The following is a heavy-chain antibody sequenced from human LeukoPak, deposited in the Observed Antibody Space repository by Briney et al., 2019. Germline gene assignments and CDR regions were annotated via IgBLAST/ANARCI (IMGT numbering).Heavy chain of an antibody. J-gene: IGHJ4*02. V-gene: IGHV4-61*02. D-gene: IGHD2-2*01. CDR3: AGQASHLDY. CDR1: GGSISSGSYY. Sequence: SETLSLTCTVSGGSISSGSYYWSWIRQPAGKGLEWIGRIYTSGSTNYNPSLKSRVTISVDTSKNQFSLKLSSVTAADTAVYYCAGQASHLDYWGQGTLVTASS. CDR2: IYTSGST.